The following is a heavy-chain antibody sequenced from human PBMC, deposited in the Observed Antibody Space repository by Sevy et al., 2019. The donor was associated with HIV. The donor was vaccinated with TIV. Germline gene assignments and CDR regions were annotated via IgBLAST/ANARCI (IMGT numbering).Heavy chain of an antibody. Sequence: GGSLRLSCAASGFTFSSYSMNWVRQAPGKGLEWVSYISSSSSTIYYADSVKGRFTISRDNAKNSLYLQMNSLRAEDTVVYYCARGITIFGVVSSAYYYYGMDVWGQGTTVTVSS. D-gene: IGHD3-3*01. J-gene: IGHJ6*02. CDR1: GFTFSSYS. CDR3: ARGITIFGVVSSAYYYYGMDV. V-gene: IGHV3-48*01. CDR2: ISSSSSTI.